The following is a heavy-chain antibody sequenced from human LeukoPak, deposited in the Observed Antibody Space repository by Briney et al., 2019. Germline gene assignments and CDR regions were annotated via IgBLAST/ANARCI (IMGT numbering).Heavy chain of an antibody. V-gene: IGHV1-69*13. CDR1: GGTFSSYA. J-gene: IGHJ4*02. CDR3: AMEASTKPVDY. Sequence: ASVKVSCEASGGTFSSYAISWVRQAPGQGLEWMGGIIPIFGTANYAQKFQGRVTITADESTSTAYMELSSLRSEDTAVYYCAMEASTKPVDYWGQGTLVTVSS. D-gene: IGHD1-26*01. CDR2: IIPIFGTA.